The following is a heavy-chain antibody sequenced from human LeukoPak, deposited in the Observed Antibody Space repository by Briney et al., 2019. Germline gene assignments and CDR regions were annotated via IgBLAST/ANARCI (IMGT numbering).Heavy chain of an antibody. J-gene: IGHJ4*02. CDR2: ILYSGRH. CDR3: ARRGGVEYSSGWYFDY. Sequence: SETLSLTCTVSGGSTSSYNWKWSWHPPREGLGWIGSILYSGRHNYDPSPKSRVTISVDTTKNPFSLKLSSVTAAYTAMYYCARRGGVEYSSGWYFDYWGQGTLVTVSS. D-gene: IGHD6-19*01. V-gene: IGHV4-59*08. CDR1: GGSTSSYN.